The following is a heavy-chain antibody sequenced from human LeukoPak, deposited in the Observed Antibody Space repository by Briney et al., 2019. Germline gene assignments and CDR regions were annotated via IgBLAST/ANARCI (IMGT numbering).Heavy chain of an antibody. CDR1: GYTFTSYH. J-gene: IGHJ4*02. CDR3: ARSYYDILTGQPPPLY. CDR2: INPSGGST. V-gene: IGHV1-46*01. D-gene: IGHD3-9*01. Sequence: ASVKVSCKASGYTFTSYHMHWVRQAPGQGLEWMGIINPSGGSTNYAQRFRGRVTMTRDMSTGTVYMELSSLTSEDTAVYYCARSYYDILTGQPPPLYWGQGTLVTVSS.